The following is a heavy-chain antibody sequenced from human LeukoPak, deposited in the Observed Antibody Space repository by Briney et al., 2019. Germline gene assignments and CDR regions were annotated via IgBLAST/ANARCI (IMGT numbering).Heavy chain of an antibody. J-gene: IGHJ4*02. CDR1: GFTFSSYW. D-gene: IGHD1-1*01. Sequence: GGSLRLSCAASGFTFSSYWMSWVRQAPGKGLEWVANIKLDGSETNYVESVKGRFTISRDNAKNSLFLQMNSLRAEDTAVYYCARGYNYVFYWGQGTLVSDSS. CDR3: ARGYNYVFY. V-gene: IGHV3-7*04. CDR2: IKLDGSET.